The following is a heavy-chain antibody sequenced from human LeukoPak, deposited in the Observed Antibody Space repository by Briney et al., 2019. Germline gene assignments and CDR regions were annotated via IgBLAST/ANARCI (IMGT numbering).Heavy chain of an antibody. CDR2: IYTSGST. Sequence: SETLSLSCTVSGGSISSYYWSWIRQPAGKGLEWIGRIYTSGSTNYNPSLKSRVTMSVDTSKNQFSLKLSSVTAADTAVYYCARDGAYSYCSSTSCSRWFDPWGQGTLVTVSS. CDR1: GGSISSYY. CDR3: ARDGAYSYCSSTSCSRWFDP. D-gene: IGHD2-2*01. V-gene: IGHV4-4*07. J-gene: IGHJ5*02.